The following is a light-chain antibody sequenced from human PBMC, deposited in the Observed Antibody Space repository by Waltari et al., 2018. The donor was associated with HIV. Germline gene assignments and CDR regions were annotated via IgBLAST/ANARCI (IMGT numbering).Light chain of an antibody. V-gene: IGKV1-39*01. J-gene: IGKJ3*01. CDR3: QQSHTLPLT. CDR1: QSVWRF. Sequence: DILMTQSPSSLSASVGDRVNITCRASQSVWRFLNWYQQTPGEAPKILIYSSSKLQSGVPSRFSGSGSGTDFTLTISGLQPEDIATYYCQQSHTLPLTFGPGTKVDLK. CDR2: SSS.